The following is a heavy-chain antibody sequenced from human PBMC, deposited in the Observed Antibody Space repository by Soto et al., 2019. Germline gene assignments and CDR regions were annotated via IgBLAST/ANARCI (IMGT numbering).Heavy chain of an antibody. J-gene: IGHJ6*02. CDR2: IRSKAYGGTP. Sequence: PGGSLRLSCTASGFTFGDYAVNWVRQAPGKGLEWVGFIRSKAYGGTPEYAASVKGRFTISRDDSKSIAYLQMNSLKTEDTAAFYCARSLLNGMDVWGQGTTVTVSS. V-gene: IGHV3-49*04. D-gene: IGHD2-15*01. CDR3: ARSLLNGMDV. CDR1: GFTFGDYA.